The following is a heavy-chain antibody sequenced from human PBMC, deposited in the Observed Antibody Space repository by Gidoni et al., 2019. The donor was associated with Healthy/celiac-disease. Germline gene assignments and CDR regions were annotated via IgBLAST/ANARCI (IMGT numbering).Heavy chain of an antibody. D-gene: IGHD4-17*01. CDR3: AREAVQAWFDP. CDR1: GGSISSYY. CDR2: LYTSGGT. Sequence: GLVKPSETLSLTCTVSGGSISSYYWSWIRQPAGKGLEWIGRLYTSGGTNYNPSLKSRVTMSVDTSKIQFTLKLSEVTAADTAVYYCAREAVQAWFDPWGQGTLVTVSS. J-gene: IGHJ5*02. V-gene: IGHV4-4*07.